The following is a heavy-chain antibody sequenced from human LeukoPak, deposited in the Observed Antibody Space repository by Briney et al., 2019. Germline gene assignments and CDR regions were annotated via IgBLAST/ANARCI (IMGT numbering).Heavy chain of an antibody. Sequence: GGSLRLSCAASGFTFSSYAMSCVREAPGKGLEWVSAISGSGGITYYADSVKGRFTISRDNSKNTLYLQMNSLRAEDTAVYYCAKFRVRVAAGCFDYWGQGTLVTVSS. V-gene: IGHV3-23*01. D-gene: IGHD6-13*01. CDR1: GFTFSSYA. CDR3: AKFRVRVAAGCFDY. CDR2: ISGSGGIT. J-gene: IGHJ4*02.